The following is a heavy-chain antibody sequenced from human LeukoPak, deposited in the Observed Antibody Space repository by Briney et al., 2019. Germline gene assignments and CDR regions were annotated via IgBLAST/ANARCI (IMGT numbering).Heavy chain of an antibody. J-gene: IGHJ4*02. CDR2: IYYSGST. V-gene: IGHV4-59*01. D-gene: IGHD5-24*01. CDR3: ARAGRDSHYFDY. Sequence: SETLSLTCTVSGGSISSYYWSWIRQPPGRGLEWIGYIYYSGSTNYNPSLKSRVTISLDTSKNHFSLKLIPVAAAGPAVYFCARAGRDSHYFDYWGQGTLVTVSS. CDR1: GGSISSYY.